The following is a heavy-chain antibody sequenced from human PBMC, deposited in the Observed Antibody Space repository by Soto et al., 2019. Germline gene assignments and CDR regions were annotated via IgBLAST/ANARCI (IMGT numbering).Heavy chain of an antibody. CDR2: IWYDGSNK. V-gene: IGHV3-33*01. CDR1: GFTFSSYG. CDR3: ARVGGYCSSTSCRYGMDV. Sequence: GGSLRLSCAASGFTFSSYGMHWVRQAPGKGLEWVAVIWYDGSNKYYADSVKGRFTISRDNSKNTLYLQMNSLRAEDTAVYYCARVGGYCSSTSCRYGMDVWGQGTTVTVSS. J-gene: IGHJ6*02. D-gene: IGHD2-2*01.